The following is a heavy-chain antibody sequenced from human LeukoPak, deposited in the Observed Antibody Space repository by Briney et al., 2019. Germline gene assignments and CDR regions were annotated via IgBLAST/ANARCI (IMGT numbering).Heavy chain of an antibody. CDR3: ARDGYGIAAAGSLDY. CDR2: ISRSGSTI. D-gene: IGHD6-13*01. V-gene: IGHV3-48*03. CDR1: GFTFSSYE. J-gene: IGHJ4*02. Sequence: GGSLRLSCAASGFTFSSYEMNWVRQAPGKGVEWGSYISRSGSTIYYADSVKGRFTISRDNAKTSLYLQMNSLRAEDTAVYYCARDGYGIAAAGSLDYWGQGTLVTVSS.